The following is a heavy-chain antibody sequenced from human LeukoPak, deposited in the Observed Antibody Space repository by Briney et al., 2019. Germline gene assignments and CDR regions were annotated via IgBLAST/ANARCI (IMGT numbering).Heavy chain of an antibody. V-gene: IGHV4-59*01. J-gene: IGHJ6*03. CDR2: IYYSGGP. D-gene: IGHD5-12*01. CDR3: ATDIVATTRNYHYYYMDV. CDR1: GGSISSYY. Sequence: SETLSLTCTVYGGSISSYYWSWIRQPPGKGLEWIGYIYYSGGPNYNPSLKSRVTIAVDTSKNQFSLKLSSVTAADTAVYYCATDIVATTRNYHYYYMDVWGKGTTVTVSS.